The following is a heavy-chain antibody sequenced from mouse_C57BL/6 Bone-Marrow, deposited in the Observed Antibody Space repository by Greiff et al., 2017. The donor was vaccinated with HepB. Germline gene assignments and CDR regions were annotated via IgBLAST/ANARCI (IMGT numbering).Heavy chain of an antibody. V-gene: IGHV1-81*01. Sequence: QVQLQQSGAELARPGASVKLSCKASGYTFTSYGISWVKQRTGQGLGWIGEIYPRSGNTYYNEKFKGKATLTADKSSSTAYMALRSLTSEDSAVYFCARPLYYDDSSPFAYWGQGTLGTVSA. D-gene: IGHD1-1*01. J-gene: IGHJ3*01. CDR3: ARPLYYDDSSPFAY. CDR2: IYPRSGNT. CDR1: GYTFTSYG.